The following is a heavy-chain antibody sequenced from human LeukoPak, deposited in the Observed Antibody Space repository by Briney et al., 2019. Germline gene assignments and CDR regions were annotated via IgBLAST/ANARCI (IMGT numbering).Heavy chain of an antibody. V-gene: IGHV3-73*01. CDR2: IRSKANSYAT. D-gene: IGHD3-22*01. Sequence: GGSLRLSCAASGFTFSGSAMHWVRQASGKGLEWVGRIRSKANSYATAYAASVKGRFTISRDDSKNTAYLQMNSLKTEDTAVYYCTRHWGYYDSSGYPYLKYYMDVWGKGTTVTVSS. J-gene: IGHJ6*03. CDR3: TRHWGYYDSSGYPYLKYYMDV. CDR1: GFTFSGSA.